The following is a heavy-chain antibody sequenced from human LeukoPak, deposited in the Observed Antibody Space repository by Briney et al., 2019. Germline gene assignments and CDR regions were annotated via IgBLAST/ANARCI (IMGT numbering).Heavy chain of an antibody. D-gene: IGHD6-19*01. V-gene: IGHV3-15*01. CDR3: TSWYSSGWYPKENDY. J-gene: IGHJ4*02. CDR1: GFTFSNAW. Sequence: GGSLRLSCAASGFTFSNAWMSWVRQAPGKGLEWVGRIKSKTDGGTTDYAAPVKGRFTISRDDSKNTPYLQMNSLKTEDTAVYYCTSWYSSGWYPKENDYWGQGTLVTVSS. CDR2: IKSKTDGGTT.